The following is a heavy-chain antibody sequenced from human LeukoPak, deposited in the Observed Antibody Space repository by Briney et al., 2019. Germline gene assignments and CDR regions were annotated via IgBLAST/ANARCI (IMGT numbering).Heavy chain of an antibody. CDR2: TNPRTGGT. V-gene: IGHV1-2*02. D-gene: IGHD2-2*01. Sequence: ASVTVSLMRSVYTFTDSYLHWVRQVPGQGLAWMGWTNPRTGGTKSAQQFEGRVTMTRDTSNTTGYLELRSLRLDDTATYYCARGGAFCSITTCHEFDHWGQGTLVIVSS. CDR3: ARGGAFCSITTCHEFDH. CDR1: VYTFTDSY. J-gene: IGHJ4*02.